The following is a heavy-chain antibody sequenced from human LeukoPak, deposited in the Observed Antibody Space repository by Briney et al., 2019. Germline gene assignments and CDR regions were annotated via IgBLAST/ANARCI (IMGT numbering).Heavy chain of an antibody. CDR2: IYSGGST. Sequence: GGSLRLSCAASGFTVSSNYMSWVRQAPGKGLEWVSVIYSGGSTYYADSVKGRFTISGDNSKNPLYLQMNSLRDEDTAVYYCARDYYDSSGAGSLWGQGTLVTVSS. V-gene: IGHV3-66*02. CDR1: GFTVSSNY. J-gene: IGHJ4*02. D-gene: IGHD3-22*01. CDR3: ARDYYDSSGAGSL.